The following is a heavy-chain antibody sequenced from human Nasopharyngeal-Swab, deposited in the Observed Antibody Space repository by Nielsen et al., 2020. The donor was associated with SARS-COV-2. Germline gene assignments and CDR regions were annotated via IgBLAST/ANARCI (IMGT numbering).Heavy chain of an antibody. D-gene: IGHD6-13*01. V-gene: IGHV1-69*13. J-gene: IGHJ4*02. Sequence: SVKVSCKASGGTFSSYAISWVRQAPGQGLEWMGGIIPIFGTANYAQKFQGRVTITADEPTSTAYMELSSLRSEDTAVYYCARGEGPLGYFDYWGQGTLVTVSS. CDR2: IIPIFGTA. CDR3: ARGEGPLGYFDY. CDR1: GGTFSSYA.